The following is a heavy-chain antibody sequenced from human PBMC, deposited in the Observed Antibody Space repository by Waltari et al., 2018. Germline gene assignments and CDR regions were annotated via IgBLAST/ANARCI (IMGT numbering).Heavy chain of an antibody. CDR2: IYYSGST. D-gene: IGHD2-15*01. CDR3: ARGGYCSGGSCYPHVWFDP. V-gene: IGHV4-59*11. CDR1: GGSISSHY. Sequence: QVQLQESGPGLVKPSETLSLTCTVSGGSISSHYWSWIRQPPGKGLEWIGYIYYSGSTNYNPSLKSRVTISVDTSKNQFSLKLSSVTAADTAVYYCARGGYCSGGSCYPHVWFDPWGQGTLVTVSS. J-gene: IGHJ5*02.